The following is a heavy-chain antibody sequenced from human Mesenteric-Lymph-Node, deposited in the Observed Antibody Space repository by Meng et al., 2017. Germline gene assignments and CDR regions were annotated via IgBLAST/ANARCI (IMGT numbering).Heavy chain of an antibody. J-gene: IGHJ4*02. Sequence: SGPTLVKPTQTFTLTCTFSGFSLNTRGMRVSWIRQPPGTALEWLARIDWDDDRFYSTSLKTRLTISKDTSKNQVVLTMTNMDPVDTATYYCARQNLVGSYHFDSWGQGTLVTVSS. CDR1: GFSLNTRGMR. CDR3: ARQNLVGSYHFDS. D-gene: IGHD1-14*01. V-gene: IGHV2-70*04. CDR2: IDWDDDR.